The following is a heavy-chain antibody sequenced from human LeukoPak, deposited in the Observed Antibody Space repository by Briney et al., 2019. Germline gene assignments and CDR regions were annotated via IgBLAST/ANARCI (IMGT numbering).Heavy chain of an antibody. V-gene: IGHV4-39*01. CDR2: IYYSGST. J-gene: IGHJ3*02. Sequence: SETLSLTCTVSGGSISSSSYYWGWIRQPPGKGLEWIGSIYYSGSTYYNPSLKSRVTISVDTSKNQFSLKLSSVTAADTAVYYCASPTRSGYYKFGAFDIWGQGTMVTVSS. CDR1: GGSISSSSYY. D-gene: IGHD3-22*01. CDR3: ASPTRSGYYKFGAFDI.